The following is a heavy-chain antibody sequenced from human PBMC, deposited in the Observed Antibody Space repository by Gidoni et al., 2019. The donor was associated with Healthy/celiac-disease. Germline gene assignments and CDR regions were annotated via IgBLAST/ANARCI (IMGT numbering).Heavy chain of an antibody. CDR3: AREVRRYFDL. CDR1: GFTFSSYW. CDR2: MNRDGRST. V-gene: IGHV3-74*01. Sequence: EVQLVESGGGLVQPGGSLRLSCAASGFTFSSYWMHWVRQAPGKGLVWVSRMNRDGRSTSYADSVKGRFTISRDNAKNTLYLQMNSLRAEDTAVYYCAREVRRYFDLWGRGTLVTFSS. J-gene: IGHJ2*01.